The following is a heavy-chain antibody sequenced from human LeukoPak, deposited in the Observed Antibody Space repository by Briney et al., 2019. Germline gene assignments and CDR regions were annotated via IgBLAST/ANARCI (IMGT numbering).Heavy chain of an antibody. D-gene: IGHD3-10*01. CDR3: VKGGSGSYYDY. J-gene: IGHJ4*02. V-gene: IGHV3-64D*06. CDR1: GFTFSSYA. Sequence: GGSLRLSCSAAGFTFSSYAMHWVRQPPGKGLESLSAISSNVGSTYYADSVKGRFTISRDNSKNTLYLQMSSLRAEDTAVYYCVKGGSGSYYDYWGQGTLVTVSS. CDR2: ISSNVGST.